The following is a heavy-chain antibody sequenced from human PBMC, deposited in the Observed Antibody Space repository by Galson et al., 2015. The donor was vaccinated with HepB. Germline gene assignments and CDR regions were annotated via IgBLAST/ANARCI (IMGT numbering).Heavy chain of an antibody. Sequence: CAISGDSVSANTAVWNWIRQSPSRGLEWLGRTYYRSKWFKDYALSMKSRITISADTSRNRVSLQLNSVSPEDTAVYYCAYGVDVWGQGTTVTVSS. CDR2: TYYRSKWFK. V-gene: IGHV6-1*01. CDR3: AYGVDV. J-gene: IGHJ6*02. CDR1: GDSVSANTAV.